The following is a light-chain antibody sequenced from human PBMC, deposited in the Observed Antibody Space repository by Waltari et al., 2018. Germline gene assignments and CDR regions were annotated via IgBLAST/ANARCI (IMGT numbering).Light chain of an antibody. CDR3: QQYSSSPFS. V-gene: IGKV1-16*02. Sequence: DIQMTQSPSSLSASVGDRVTITCRASQTVRNNLAWFQQKPGKVPKSLIYAASSLQSGVPSKFSGSGSGTNFTLTISNLQPEDFATYYCQQYSSSPFSFGGGTRVE. CDR1: QTVRNN. CDR2: AAS. J-gene: IGKJ4*01.